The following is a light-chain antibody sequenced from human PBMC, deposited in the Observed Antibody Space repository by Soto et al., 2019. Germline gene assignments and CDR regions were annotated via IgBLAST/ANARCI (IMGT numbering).Light chain of an antibody. CDR3: TAFSANRVYL. CDR2: GVH. V-gene: IGLV2-14*01. CDR1: INDIGTYDY. Sequence: QSSLTQPICVSGSRGQSITISCTGNINDIGTYDYVCWYQQHPGKAPRLLIHGVHNRSPGISGRFSASKSGLTASLTISGLQAEDEADYYCTAFSANRVYLFGPGTKATVL. J-gene: IGLJ1*01.